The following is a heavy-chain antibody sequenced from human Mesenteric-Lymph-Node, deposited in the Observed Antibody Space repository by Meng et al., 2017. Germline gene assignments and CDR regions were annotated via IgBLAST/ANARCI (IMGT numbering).Heavy chain of an antibody. D-gene: IGHD5-18*01. CDR1: GGTFSSYA. CDR2: IIPIFGTA. Sequence: SVKVSCKASGGTFSSYAISWVRQAPGQGLEWMGGIIPIFGTANYAQKFQGRVTITADESTSTAYMELSSLRSEDTAVYYCARVRWNTAMVGYYYYYYGMDVWGQGTTVTVSS. V-gene: IGHV1-69*13. J-gene: IGHJ6*02. CDR3: ARVRWNTAMVGYYYYYYGMDV.